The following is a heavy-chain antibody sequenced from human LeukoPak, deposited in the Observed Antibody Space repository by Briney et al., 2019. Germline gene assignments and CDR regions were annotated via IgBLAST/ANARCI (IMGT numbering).Heavy chain of an antibody. J-gene: IGHJ4*02. D-gene: IGHD1-26*01. CDR2: TYSGGST. Sequence: PGGSLRLSCLAPGFTVSSTYMSWVRQAPGKGLEWVSVTYSGGSTYYADSVKGRRTISRDNSKNTLYLQMNSLRGEDTAVYYCASGIRAFDNWGQGTLVTVSA. CDR1: GFTVSSTY. CDR3: ASGIRAFDN. V-gene: IGHV3-66*01.